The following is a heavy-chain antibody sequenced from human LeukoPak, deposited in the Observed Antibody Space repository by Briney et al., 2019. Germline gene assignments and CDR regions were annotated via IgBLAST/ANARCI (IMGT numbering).Heavy chain of an antibody. CDR3: AREGVVAGTDY. V-gene: IGHV3-74*01. Sequence: GGSLRLSCAASGFTFSSYWMHWVRQAPGKGLVWVSRISRDGSTTSYADSVKGRFAISRDNAKNTLYLQMNSLGAEDTAVYYCAREGVVAGTDYWGQGTLVTVSS. J-gene: IGHJ4*02. CDR2: ISRDGSTT. CDR1: GFTFSSYW. D-gene: IGHD6-19*01.